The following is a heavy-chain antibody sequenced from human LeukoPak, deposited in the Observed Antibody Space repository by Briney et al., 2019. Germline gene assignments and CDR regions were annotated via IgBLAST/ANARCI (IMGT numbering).Heavy chain of an antibody. Sequence: ASVKVSCKASGYTFTDYGINWVRQAPGQGLEWMGWISTYNDGRNYAQNLQGRVTMTTDTSTNTAYMDLRSLRSDDTAVYYCARDQYSSSWYQYSGSGGWDYWGQGTLVTVSS. CDR3: ARDQYSSSWYQYSGSGGWDY. CDR2: ISTYNDGR. V-gene: IGHV1-18*01. J-gene: IGHJ4*02. D-gene: IGHD6-13*01. CDR1: GYTFTDYG.